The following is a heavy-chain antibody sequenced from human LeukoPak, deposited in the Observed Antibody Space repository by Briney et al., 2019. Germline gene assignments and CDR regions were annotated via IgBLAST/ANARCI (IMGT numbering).Heavy chain of an antibody. J-gene: IGHJ4*02. CDR3: ASSYGSGSYYKRTRFDY. Sequence: SETLSLPCAVYGGSFSGYYWSWIRQPPAKGLEWIGEINHSGSTNYNPSLKCRVTIPVDTSKNQFSLKLSSVTAADTAVYDCASSYGSGSYYKRTRFDYWGQGTLVTVSS. CDR2: INHSGST. CDR1: GGSFSGYY. D-gene: IGHD3-10*01. V-gene: IGHV4-34*01.